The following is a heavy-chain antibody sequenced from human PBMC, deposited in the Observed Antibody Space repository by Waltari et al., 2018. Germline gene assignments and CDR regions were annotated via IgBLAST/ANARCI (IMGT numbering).Heavy chain of an antibody. CDR2: INPRSGET. Sequence: QEHLVQSGAEVKKPGASERVTCQASGYTFTAYYIHWVRQAPGQGLEWMGWINPRSGETKYAQKFHGRVTMTRDTSINTAYMELSSLLFDDTAVYYCAREGSHLTTVNDYWGQGTLVIVSS. J-gene: IGHJ4*02. D-gene: IGHD4-4*01. CDR1: GYTFTAYY. V-gene: IGHV1-2*02. CDR3: AREGSHLTTVNDY.